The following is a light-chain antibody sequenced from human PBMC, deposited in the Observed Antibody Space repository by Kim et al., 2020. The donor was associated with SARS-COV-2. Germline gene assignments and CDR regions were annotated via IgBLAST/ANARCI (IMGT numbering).Light chain of an antibody. J-gene: IGKJ2*01. CDR3: QQYNNWPYT. Sequence: SVSPGERATLSCRASQSISTNLAWYQQKPRQAPRLLIYGASTRATGIPARFSGSGSGKDFTLTISSLQSEDFAVYYCQQYNNWPYTFGQGTKLEI. CDR2: GAS. CDR1: QSISTN. V-gene: IGKV3-15*01.